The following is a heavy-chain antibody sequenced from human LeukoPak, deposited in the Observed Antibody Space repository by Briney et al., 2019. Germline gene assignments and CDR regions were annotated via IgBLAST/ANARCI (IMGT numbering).Heavy chain of an antibody. Sequence: PGGSLRLSCAPSGFTFSIYAMSWVRQAPGKGLEWVSAISGSGGSTYYADSVKGRFTISRDNSKNTLYLQMNSLRAEDTAVYYCAKGLEAVSVVAGAFYYYYYMDVWGKGTTVTVSS. CDR1: GFTFSIYA. CDR3: AKGLEAVSVVAGAFYYYYYMDV. J-gene: IGHJ6*03. D-gene: IGHD6-19*01. V-gene: IGHV3-23*01. CDR2: ISGSGGST.